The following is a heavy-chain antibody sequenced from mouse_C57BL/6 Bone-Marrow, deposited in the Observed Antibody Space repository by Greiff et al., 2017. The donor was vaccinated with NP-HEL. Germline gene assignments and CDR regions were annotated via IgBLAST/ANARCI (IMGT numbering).Heavy chain of an antibody. CDR2: IYPGDGDT. CDR3: ARRGNYYGSRERKNWYFDV. CDR1: GYAFSSSW. V-gene: IGHV1-82*01. Sequence: QVQLQQSGPELVKPGASVKISCKASGYAFSSSWMNWVKQRPGKGLEWIGRIYPGDGDTNYNGKFKGKATLTAEKSSSTAYMQLSSLTSEDSAVYFCARRGNYYGSRERKNWYFDVWGTGTTVTVSS. J-gene: IGHJ1*03. D-gene: IGHD1-1*01.